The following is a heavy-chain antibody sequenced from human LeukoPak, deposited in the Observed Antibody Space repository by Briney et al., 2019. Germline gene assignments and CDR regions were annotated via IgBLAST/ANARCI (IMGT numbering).Heavy chain of an antibody. V-gene: IGHV1-18*01. J-gene: IGHJ4*02. Sequence: GASVKVSCKASGYTFTSYGISWVRQAPGQGLEWMGWISAYNGNTNYAQKLQGRVTMTTDTSTSTACMELRSLRSDDTAVYYCARFRGWYADTADPIYYWGQGTLVTVSS. D-gene: IGHD6-19*01. CDR1: GYTFTSYG. CDR2: ISAYNGNT. CDR3: ARFRGWYADTADPIYY.